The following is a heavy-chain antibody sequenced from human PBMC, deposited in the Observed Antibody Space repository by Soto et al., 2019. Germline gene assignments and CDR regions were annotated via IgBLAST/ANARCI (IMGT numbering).Heavy chain of an antibody. Sequence: HVQLQESGPGLVKPSQTLSLICTVSAGSVSSRDYYWAWIRQQPGKGLEWIGYSHYTGNSYYNPSLKSRMTISVDTSENLFSLELRSVTVADAAVYFCARNGNYSGLDPWGQGALVTVSS. V-gene: IGHV4-31*03. J-gene: IGHJ5*02. CDR2: SHYTGNS. D-gene: IGHD1-7*01. CDR1: AGSVSSRDYY. CDR3: ARNGNYSGLDP.